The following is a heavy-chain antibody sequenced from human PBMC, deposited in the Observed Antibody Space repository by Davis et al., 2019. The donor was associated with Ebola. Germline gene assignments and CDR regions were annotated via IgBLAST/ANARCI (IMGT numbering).Heavy chain of an antibody. CDR2: IYYSGST. D-gene: IGHD5-24*01. V-gene: IGHV4-59*01. Sequence: MPSETLSLTCTVSGGSISSYYWSWIRQPPGKGLEWIGYIYYSGSTNYNPSLKSRVTISVDTSKNQFSLKLSSVTAADTAVYYCARGTDGYNPGGYFDSWGQGTLVTVSS. CDR1: GGSISSYY. J-gene: IGHJ4*02. CDR3: ARGTDGYNPGGYFDS.